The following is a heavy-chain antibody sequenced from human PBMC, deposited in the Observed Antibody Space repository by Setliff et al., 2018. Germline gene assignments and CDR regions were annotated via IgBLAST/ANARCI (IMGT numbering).Heavy chain of an antibody. CDR1: GYILSSYG. CDR2: ISPYTGNA. Sequence: ASVKVSCKTSGYILSSYGVSWVRQAPGQGLEWVGWISPYTGNAYYAPKFQGRVSLTTDTSTTTAYFCSRLVRFCTRTSCQRLSGDDYWGQGTLVTVSS. V-gene: IGHV1-18*01. CDR3: LSGDDY. J-gene: IGHJ4*02. D-gene: IGHD2-2*01.